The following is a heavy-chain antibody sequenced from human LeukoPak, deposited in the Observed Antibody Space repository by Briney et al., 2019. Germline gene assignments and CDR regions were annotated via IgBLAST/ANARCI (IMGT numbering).Heavy chain of an antibody. CDR1: GFTFSGYA. CDR2: ISGSGGST. D-gene: IGHD1-26*01. J-gene: IGHJ4*02. V-gene: IGHV3-23*01. CDR3: AKGSSYSGSYYVDY. Sequence: GGSLRLSCAASGFTFSGYAMSWVRQAPGKGLEWVSAISGSGGSTYYADSVKGRFTISRDNSKNTLYLQMNSLRAEDTAVYYCAKGSSYSGSYYVDYWGQGTLVTVSS.